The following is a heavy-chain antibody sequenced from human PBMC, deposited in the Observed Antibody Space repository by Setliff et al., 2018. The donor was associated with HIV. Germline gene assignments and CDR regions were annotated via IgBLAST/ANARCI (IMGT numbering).Heavy chain of an antibody. Sequence: PGGSLRLSCAASGFTFDSYAMSWVRQAPGKGLEWVSTISSSGGSTYYADSVKGRFTISRDNSKNTLYLQMNSLRSEDTAVYFCAKSFNSGPTNWNIDVWGTGTTVTVPS. CDR1: GFTFDSYA. V-gene: IGHV3-23*01. D-gene: IGHD1-20*01. J-gene: IGHJ6*03. CDR3: AKSFNSGPTNWNIDV. CDR2: ISSSGGST.